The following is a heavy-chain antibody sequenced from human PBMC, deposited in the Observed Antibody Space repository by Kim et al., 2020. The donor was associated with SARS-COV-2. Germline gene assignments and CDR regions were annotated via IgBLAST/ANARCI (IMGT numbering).Heavy chain of an antibody. Sequence: GGSLRLSCAASGFTVSSNYMSWVRQAPGKGLEWVSVIYSGGSTYYADSVKGRFTISRDNSKNTLYLQMNSLRAEDTAVYYCAGYRRDGYNYVDRLVYWGQGTLVTVSS. CDR3: AGYRRDGYNYVDRLVY. D-gene: IGHD5-12*01. J-gene: IGHJ4*02. V-gene: IGHV3-53*01. CDR1: GFTVSSNY. CDR2: IYSGGST.